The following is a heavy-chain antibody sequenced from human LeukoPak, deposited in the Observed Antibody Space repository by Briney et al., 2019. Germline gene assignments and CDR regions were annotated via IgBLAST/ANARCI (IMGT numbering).Heavy chain of an antibody. CDR1: GFSFSDHY. CDR2: ISGSGGDI. J-gene: IGHJ4*02. D-gene: IGHD4-17*01. CDR3: ARETMTTTY. V-gene: IGHV3-11*01. Sequence: GGSLRLSCAASGFSFSDHYMTWVRQAPGKGLEWLSFISGSGGDIHYADSVKGRFTISRDNAKNSLFLQMNSLRAEDTAVYYCARETMTTTYWGQGTQVTVSS.